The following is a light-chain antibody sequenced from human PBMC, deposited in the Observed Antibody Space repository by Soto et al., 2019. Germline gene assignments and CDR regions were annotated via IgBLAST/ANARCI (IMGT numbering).Light chain of an antibody. CDR1: QSISTY. Sequence: DIQMTQSPSTLSASVGDRVTITCRASQSISTYLNWYQQKVGRAPTLLIYAASSLQSGVPFRFSGGGSGIDFTLTISSLQPEDFAMYFCQQCYSSPRTFGQGTKVEIK. CDR3: QQCYSSPRT. J-gene: IGKJ1*01. CDR2: AAS. V-gene: IGKV1-39*01.